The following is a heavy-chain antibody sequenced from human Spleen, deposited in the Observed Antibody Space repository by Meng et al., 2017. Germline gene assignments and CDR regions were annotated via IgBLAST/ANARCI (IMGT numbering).Heavy chain of an antibody. V-gene: IGHV3-21*01. J-gene: IGHJ3*02. D-gene: IGHD6-19*01. CDR1: GFTFSSYA. CDR3: ARDNQWLVSAFDI. Sequence: GESLKISCEASGFTFSSYAMNWVRQAPGKGLEWTSSISTSSTFIHYAVSVKGRFTISRDNSKNTLYLQMNSLRAEDTAVYYCARDNQWLVSAFDIWGQGTMVTVSS. CDR2: ISTSSTFI.